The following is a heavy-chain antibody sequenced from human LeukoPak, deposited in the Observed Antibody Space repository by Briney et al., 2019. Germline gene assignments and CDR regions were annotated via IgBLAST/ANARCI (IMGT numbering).Heavy chain of an antibody. D-gene: IGHD2/OR15-2a*01. Sequence: SETLSLTCTVSGGSSSSYYWSWIRQPPGKGLEWIGYIYYSGSTNYNPSLKSRVTISVDTSKNQFSLKLSSVTAADTAVYCCARLVQPTSLGWYFDYWGQETLVTVSS. CDR2: IYYSGST. CDR1: GGSSSSYY. J-gene: IGHJ4*02. V-gene: IGHV4-59*01. CDR3: ARLVQPTSLGWYFDY.